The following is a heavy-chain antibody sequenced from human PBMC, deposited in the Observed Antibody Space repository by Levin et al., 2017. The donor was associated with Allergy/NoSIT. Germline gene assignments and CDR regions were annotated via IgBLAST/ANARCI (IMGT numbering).Heavy chain of an antibody. CDR2: LSSSGNS. Sequence: SETLSLTCTVSGGSISTYFWSWIRQPPGKGLEWIGHLSSSGNSNYNPSLKSRVTISVDTSKNQLSLKLTSVTAADRDVYYCARDRVITSGSTYYYYGMDVWGQGTTVTVSS. CDR1: GGSISTYF. D-gene: IGHD2-15*01. V-gene: IGHV4-59*01. J-gene: IGHJ6*02. CDR3: ARDRVITSGSTYYYYGMDV.